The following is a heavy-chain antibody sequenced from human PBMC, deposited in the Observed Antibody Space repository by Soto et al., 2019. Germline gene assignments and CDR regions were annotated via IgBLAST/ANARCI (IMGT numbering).Heavy chain of an antibody. CDR3: AREAFDWIFVEY. Sequence: EVQLLESGGNLVQPGGSLRLSCAASGFSFRSYVLSWVRQAPGKGLEWVSSISGSGGATFYADSVKGRFTVSRDNSKNTLYVQMNSLGAEDTAVYYCAREAFDWIFVEYWGQGTLVTVSS. CDR1: GFSFRSYV. CDR2: ISGSGGAT. J-gene: IGHJ4*02. D-gene: IGHD3-9*01. V-gene: IGHV3-23*01.